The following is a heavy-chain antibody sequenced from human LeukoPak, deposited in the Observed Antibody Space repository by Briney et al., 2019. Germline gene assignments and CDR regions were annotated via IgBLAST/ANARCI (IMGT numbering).Heavy chain of an antibody. Sequence: ASVKVSCKDSGYTFTSYGISWVRQAPGQGLEWMGWISAYNGNTNYAQKLQGRVTMTTDTSTSTAYMELRSLRSDDTAVYYCARASGSYCSSTSCYDAFDIWGQGTMVTVSS. CDR1: GYTFTSYG. CDR3: ARASGSYCSSTSCYDAFDI. CDR2: ISAYNGNT. J-gene: IGHJ3*02. D-gene: IGHD2-2*01. V-gene: IGHV1-18*01.